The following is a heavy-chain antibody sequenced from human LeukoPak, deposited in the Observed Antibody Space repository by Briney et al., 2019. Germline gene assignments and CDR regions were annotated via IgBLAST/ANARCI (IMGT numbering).Heavy chain of an antibody. Sequence: SETLSLTCTVSGGSISSASYYWSWIRQPAGKGLQWIGRIYTSGTTYYNPSLKSRVTVSVDTSKNQFSLKLSSVTAADTAVYYCARGVIAAGGNDFDYWGQGTLVTVSS. V-gene: IGHV4-61*02. CDR2: IYTSGTT. CDR1: GGSISSASYY. D-gene: IGHD6-13*01. J-gene: IGHJ4*02. CDR3: ARGVIAAGGNDFDY.